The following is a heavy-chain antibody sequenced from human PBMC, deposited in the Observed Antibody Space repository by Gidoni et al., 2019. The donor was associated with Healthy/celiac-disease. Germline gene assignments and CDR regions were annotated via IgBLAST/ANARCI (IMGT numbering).Heavy chain of an antibody. Sequence: EGQLVESGGGLIQPGGSLRLSCAASGFTVSSNSMSWVRQAPGKGLEWVSVIYSGGSTYYADSVKGRFTISRDNSKNTLYLQMNSLRAEDTAVYYCARDLYLAAAGTSVPHYYYYMDVWGKGTTVTVSS. CDR1: GFTVSSNS. J-gene: IGHJ6*03. CDR3: ARDLYLAAAGTSVPHYYYYMDV. V-gene: IGHV3-53*01. D-gene: IGHD6-13*01. CDR2: IYSGGST.